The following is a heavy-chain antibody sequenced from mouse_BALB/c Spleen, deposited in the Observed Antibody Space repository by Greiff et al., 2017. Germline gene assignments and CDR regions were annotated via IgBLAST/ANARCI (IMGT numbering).Heavy chain of an antibody. Sequence: DVKLQESGTVLARPGASVKMSCKASGYTFTSYWMHWVKQRPGQGLEWIGAIYPGNSDTSYNQKFKGKAKLTAVTSTSTAYMELSSLTNEDSAVYYCTRDYYYGSSYGYFDYWGQGTTLTVSS. J-gene: IGHJ2*01. CDR1: GYTFTSYW. CDR3: TRDYYYGSSYGYFDY. CDR2: IYPGNSDT. D-gene: IGHD1-1*01. V-gene: IGHV1-5*01.